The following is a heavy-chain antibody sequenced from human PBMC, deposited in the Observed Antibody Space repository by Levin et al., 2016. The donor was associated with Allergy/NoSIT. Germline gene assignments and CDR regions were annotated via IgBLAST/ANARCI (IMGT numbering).Heavy chain of an antibody. D-gene: IGHD5-12*01. J-gene: IGHJ3*02. CDR1: GFSLSTSGVG. CDR3: AHQGAFSGYGSYDAFDI. V-gene: IGHV2-5*02. Sequence: SGPTLVKPTQTLTLTCTFSGFSLSTSGVGVGWIRQPPGKALEWLALIYWDDDKRYSPSLKSRLTITKDTSKNQVVLTMTNMDPVDTATYYCAHQGAFSGYGSYDAFDIWGQGTMVTVSS. CDR2: IYWDDDK.